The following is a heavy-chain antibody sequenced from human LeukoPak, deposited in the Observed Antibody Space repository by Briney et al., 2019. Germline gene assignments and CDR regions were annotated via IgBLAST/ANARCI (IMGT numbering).Heavy chain of an antibody. Sequence: PGGSLRLSCAASGFTVSSNYMSWVRQAPGKGLEWVSYISLGGETRYYAGSVRGRFTISRDAAGNSLYLQMNSLRDEDTAVYYCARILGFTLDYWGQGTLVTVSS. CDR3: ARILGFTLDY. V-gene: IGHV3-48*02. CDR1: GFTVSSNY. CDR2: ISLGGETR. J-gene: IGHJ4*02.